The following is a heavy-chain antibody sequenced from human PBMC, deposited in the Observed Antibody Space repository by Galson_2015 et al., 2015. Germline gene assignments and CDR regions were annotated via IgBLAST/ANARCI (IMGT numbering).Heavy chain of an antibody. CDR2: IIPIFGTP. V-gene: IGHV1-69*06. CDR3: ARASQDCTRSSCPYTY. D-gene: IGHD2-8*01. CDR1: GGSFNLYA. Sequence: SVKVPCKASGGSFNLYAISWVRQAPGQGLQWMGGIIPIFGTPNYAQRFQGRVTITADKSTNTAYMELRGLRSEDTAVYYCARASQDCTRSSCPYTYWGQGTLVTVSS. J-gene: IGHJ4*02.